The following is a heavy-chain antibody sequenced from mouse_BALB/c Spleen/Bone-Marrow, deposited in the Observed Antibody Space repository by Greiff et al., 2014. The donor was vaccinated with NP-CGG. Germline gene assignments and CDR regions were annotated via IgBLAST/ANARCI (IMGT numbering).Heavy chain of an antibody. J-gene: IGHJ2*01. CDR1: GYTFTSYV. CDR3: ARRYGNYYFDY. CDR2: IHPYNDGT. Sequence: VQLQQSGPELVKPGASVKMSCEASGYTFTSYVMHWVKQKPGQGLEWIGYIHPYNDGTKYNEKFKGKATLTSDKSSSTAYMELSSLTSEDSAVYYCARRYGNYYFDYWGQGTTLTVSS. V-gene: IGHV1-14*01. D-gene: IGHD2-10*02.